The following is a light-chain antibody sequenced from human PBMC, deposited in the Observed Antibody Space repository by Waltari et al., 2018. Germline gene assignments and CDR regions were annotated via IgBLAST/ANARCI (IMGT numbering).Light chain of an antibody. Sequence: ESVLTQSPATLSLSPGERATLSCRASQSVRSYLAWYQQKPGQPPRLLIYDASNRATGIPARFSGSGSGTDFTLTISSLEPEDFAVYYCQQRSNWPPGTFGPGTKVDIK. J-gene: IGKJ3*01. CDR3: QQRSNWPPGT. CDR2: DAS. V-gene: IGKV3-11*01. CDR1: QSVRSY.